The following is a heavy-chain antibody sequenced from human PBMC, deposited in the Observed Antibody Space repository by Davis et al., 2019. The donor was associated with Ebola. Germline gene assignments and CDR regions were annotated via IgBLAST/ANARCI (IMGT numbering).Heavy chain of an antibody. D-gene: IGHD6-6*01. J-gene: IGHJ5*02. CDR1: GGTFSSYA. V-gene: IGHV1-69*04. CDR3: ARDAEQLVLKGWFDP. Sequence: AASVKVSCKASGGTFSSYAISWVRQAPGQGLEWMGRIIPILGIANYAQKFQGRVTITADESTSTAYMELSSLRSEDTAVYYCARDAEQLVLKGWFDPWGQGTLVTVSS. CDR2: IIPILGIA.